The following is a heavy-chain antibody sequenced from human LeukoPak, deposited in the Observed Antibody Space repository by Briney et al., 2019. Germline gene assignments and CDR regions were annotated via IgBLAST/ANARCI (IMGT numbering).Heavy chain of an antibody. Sequence: GGSLRLSCAASGFTFSSYGMHWVRQAPGKGLEWVAFIRYDGSNKYYADSVKGRFTISRDNSKNTLYLQMNSLRAEDTAVYYCAKDSRRTRGAFDIWGQGTMVTVSS. CDR2: IRYDGSNK. D-gene: IGHD1/OR15-1a*01. CDR3: AKDSRRTRGAFDI. J-gene: IGHJ3*02. V-gene: IGHV3-30*02. CDR1: GFTFSSYG.